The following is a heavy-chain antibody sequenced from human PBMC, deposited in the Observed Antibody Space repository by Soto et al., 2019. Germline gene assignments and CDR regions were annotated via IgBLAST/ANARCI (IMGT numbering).Heavy chain of an antibody. CDR1: GGTVSSYA. Sequence: QVHLVQSGAEVKKAGSSVKVSCKASGGTVSSYAITWVRQAPGKGLEWMGVFIPIFVSAHYAQKFQGRVTITADESTSTAYMELSRLRSEDTAIYYCARDLSSDSTGFRGYDLWGQGTLVTVSS. J-gene: IGHJ4*02. V-gene: IGHV1-69*01. CDR3: ARDLSSDSTGFRGYDL. D-gene: IGHD3-10*01. CDR2: FIPIFVSA.